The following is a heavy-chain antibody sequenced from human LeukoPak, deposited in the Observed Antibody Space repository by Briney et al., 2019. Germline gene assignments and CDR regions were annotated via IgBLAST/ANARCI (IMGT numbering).Heavy chain of an antibody. CDR3: ARGSATTVVTSEYFQH. V-gene: IGHV3-74*01. CDR2: IKSDGSST. Sequence: PGGSLRLSCAASGFTFSNYWMHWVRQAPGEALMWVSRIKSDGSSTTYADSVKGRFTISRDNAKNSVFLQMNSLRAEDSAVYYCARGSATTVVTSEYFQHWGQGTLVTVSS. D-gene: IGHD4-23*01. J-gene: IGHJ1*01. CDR1: GFTFSNYW.